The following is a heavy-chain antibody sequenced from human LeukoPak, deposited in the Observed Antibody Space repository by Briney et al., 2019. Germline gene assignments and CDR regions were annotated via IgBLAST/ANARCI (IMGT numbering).Heavy chain of an antibody. V-gene: IGHV3-48*01. CDR1: GFAFSIYS. Sequence: GGSLRLSCAASGFAFSIYSMNWVRQAPGKGLEWLSSISSTSSSINYADSVKGRFTISRDSSKNSLFLQMNSLRAEDTAVYYCARTDYLTNWGQGTLVTVSS. J-gene: IGHJ4*02. CDR3: ARTDYLTN. CDR2: ISSTSSSI. D-gene: IGHD2/OR15-2a*01.